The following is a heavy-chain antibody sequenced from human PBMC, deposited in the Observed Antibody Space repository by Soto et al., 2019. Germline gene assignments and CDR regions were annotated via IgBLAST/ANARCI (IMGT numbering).Heavy chain of an antibody. CDR3: ARDTSTYDSNWFDP. J-gene: IGHJ5*02. CDR1: GGAISSNP. CDR2: ITPNFHSP. D-gene: IGHD2-2*01. V-gene: IGHV1-69*13. Sequence: VASVKVSCKAFGGAISSNPINWMRQAPGEGLEWIGMITPNFHSPAYAPRFQGRVIITADGPTNTAYMELSSLQFEDTGIYYCARDTSTYDSNWFDPWGQGTQVTVSS.